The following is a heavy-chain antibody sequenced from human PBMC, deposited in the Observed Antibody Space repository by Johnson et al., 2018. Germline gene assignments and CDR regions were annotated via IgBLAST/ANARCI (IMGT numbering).Heavy chain of an antibody. D-gene: IGHD3-10*01. CDR1: GFTFSSYA. J-gene: IGHJ6*02. CDR3: AKPSGAYYHYGMDV. CDR2: ISGSGGST. V-gene: IGHV3-23*04. Sequence: VQLVHSGGGLVQPGGSLRLSCAASGFTFSSYAMSWVRQAPGKGLEWVSAISGSGGSTYYADSVKGRFTISRDNSKNTLYLQKNSLKAEDTAVYYCAKPSGAYYHYGMDVWGQGTTVTVPS.